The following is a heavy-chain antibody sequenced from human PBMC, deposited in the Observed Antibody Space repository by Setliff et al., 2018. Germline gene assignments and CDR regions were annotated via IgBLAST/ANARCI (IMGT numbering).Heavy chain of an antibody. CDR3: ARGRNVAARLFDS. CDR2: IHHSGKA. J-gene: IGHJ4*02. Sequence: ETLSLTCAVSGFSISSGYYWGWIRQPPGKGLEWIVNIHHSGKAYYNPSLKSRVIISVDTSKNQFSLNLSSATATDTAVYFCARGRNVAARLFDSWGQGTLVTVSS. D-gene: IGHD6-6*01. CDR1: GFSISSGYY. V-gene: IGHV4-38-2*01.